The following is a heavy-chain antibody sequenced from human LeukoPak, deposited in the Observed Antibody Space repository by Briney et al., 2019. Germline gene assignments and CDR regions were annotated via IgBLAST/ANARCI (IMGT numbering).Heavy chain of an antibody. CDR3: ARSVEGYCSGGSCYSYYYYMDV. CDR1: GGSISSYY. CDR2: IYYSGST. J-gene: IGHJ6*03. V-gene: IGHV4-59*01. D-gene: IGHD2-15*01. Sequence: TSETLSLTCTVSGGSISSYYWSWIRQPPGKGLEWIGYIYYSGSTNYNPSLKSRVTISVDTSKNQFSLKLSSVTAADTAVYYCARSVEGYCSGGSCYSYYYYMDVWGKGTTVAVSS.